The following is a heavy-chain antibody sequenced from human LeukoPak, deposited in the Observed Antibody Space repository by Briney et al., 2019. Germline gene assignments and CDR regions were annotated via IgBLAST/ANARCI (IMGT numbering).Heavy chain of an antibody. CDR3: ARVECSSTSCYRSYSYGLDV. J-gene: IGHJ6*02. CDR2: ISLDGSQK. Sequence: PGGSLRLSCAASGFTFRNHAMHWVRQAPGKGLEWVTLISLDGSQKYSTNSVRGRFTISRDNSMDTLYLQMNSLTPEDTAVYYCARVECSSTSCYRSYSYGLDVWGQGTTVTVSS. V-gene: IGHV3-30*04. CDR1: GFTFRNHA. D-gene: IGHD2-2*01.